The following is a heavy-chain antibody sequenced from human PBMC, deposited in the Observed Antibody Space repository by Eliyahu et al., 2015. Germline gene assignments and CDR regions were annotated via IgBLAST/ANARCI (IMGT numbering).Heavy chain of an antibody. D-gene: IGHD1-26*01. J-gene: IGHJ4*02. CDR3: ARLWEQDYFDY. CDR2: IFYSGSI. CDR1: XGXISSXXYY. V-gene: IGHV4-39*01. Sequence: QLQLQESGPGLVKPSETLSLTXXXXXGXISSXXYYWGWIRQPPGKGLEWIGSIFYSGSIYYNPSLKSRVTISVDTSKNQFSLKLRSVTAADTAVYYCARLWEQDYFDYWGQGTLVTVSS.